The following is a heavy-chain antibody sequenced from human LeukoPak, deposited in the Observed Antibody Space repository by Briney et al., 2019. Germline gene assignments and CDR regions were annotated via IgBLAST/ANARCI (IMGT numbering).Heavy chain of an antibody. CDR2: IWYDGSNK. CDR3: VGSGGPEYYFDY. CDR1: GFTFSSYG. Sequence: PGRSLRLSCAASGFTFSSYGMHWVRQAPGKGLEWVAVIWYDGSNKYYADSVKGRFTISRDNSKNTLYLQMSSLRAEDTAVYYCVGSGGPEYYFDYWGQGTLVTVSS. J-gene: IGHJ4*02. D-gene: IGHD3-10*01. V-gene: IGHV3-33*01.